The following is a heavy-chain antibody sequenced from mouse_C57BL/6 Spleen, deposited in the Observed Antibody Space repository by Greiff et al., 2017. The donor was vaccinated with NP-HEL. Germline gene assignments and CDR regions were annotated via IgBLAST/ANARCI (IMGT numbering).Heavy chain of an antibody. CDR3: ATALYDGYYPWFAY. CDR1: GYTFTSYW. D-gene: IGHD2-3*01. V-gene: IGHV1-72*01. Sequence: VQLQQPGAELAKPGASVKLSCKASGYTFTSYWMHWVKQRPGRGLEWIGRIDPNSGGTKYNEKFKSKATLTVDKPSSTAYMQLSSLTSEDSAVYYCATALYDGYYPWFAYWGQGTLVTVSA. J-gene: IGHJ3*01. CDR2: IDPNSGGT.